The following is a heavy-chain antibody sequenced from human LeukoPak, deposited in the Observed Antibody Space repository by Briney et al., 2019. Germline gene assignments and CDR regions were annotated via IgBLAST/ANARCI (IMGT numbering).Heavy chain of an antibody. D-gene: IGHD6-13*01. J-gene: IGHJ4*02. Sequence: SETLSLTCTVSGGSISSSSYYWGWIRQPPGKGLEWIGSIYYSGSTYYNPSLKSRVTISVDTSKNQFSLKLSSVTAADTAVYYCARIEQLADLNFDYWGQGTLVTVSS. CDR1: GGSISSSSYY. CDR3: ARIEQLADLNFDY. CDR2: IYYSGST. V-gene: IGHV4-39*01.